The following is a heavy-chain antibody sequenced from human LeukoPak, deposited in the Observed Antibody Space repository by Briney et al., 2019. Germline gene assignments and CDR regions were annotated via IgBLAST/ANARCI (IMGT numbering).Heavy chain of an antibody. V-gene: IGHV4-59*13. CDR2: ISYSGRT. CDR3: ARDRSGTYYTFDV. D-gene: IGHD1-26*01. J-gene: IGHJ3*01. Sequence: PSETLSLTCSISGGSICSSFWNRIRLSPEKGLEWIGYISYSGRTNYSPSLKSRVTISIDTSKNQLSLTLSSVTAADTALYYCARDRSGTYYTFDVWGQGTMVSVSA. CDR1: GGSICSSF.